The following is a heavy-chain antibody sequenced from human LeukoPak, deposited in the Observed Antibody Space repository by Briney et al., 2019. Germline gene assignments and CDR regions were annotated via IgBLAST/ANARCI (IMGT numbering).Heavy chain of an antibody. CDR3: ARGRIFGVVIY. CDR2: IKQDGSEI. Sequence: GGSLRLSCAASGFAFSSYWMSWVRQAPGKGLEWVANIKQDGSEIYYVDSVKGRFTISRDSAKNSLYLQMNSLRAEDTAVYYCARGRIFGVVIYWGQGTLVTVSS. CDR1: GFAFSSYW. J-gene: IGHJ4*02. D-gene: IGHD3-3*02. V-gene: IGHV3-7*01.